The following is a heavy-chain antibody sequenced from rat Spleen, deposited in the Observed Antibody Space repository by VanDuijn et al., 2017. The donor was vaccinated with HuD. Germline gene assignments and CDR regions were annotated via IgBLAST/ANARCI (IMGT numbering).Heavy chain of an antibody. V-gene: IGHV2-43*01. Sequence: QVQLKESGPGLVQPSQTLSLTCTVSGFSLTRYHVTWVRQPPGKGLEWMGVIWTGGSTAYNSPLKSRLSISRNISKSQVFLRMNSLQTEDTATYYCARDAGILRYWGQGVMVTVSS. J-gene: IGHJ2*01. CDR1: GFSLTRYH. D-gene: IGHD1-6*01. CDR2: IWTGGST. CDR3: ARDAGILRY.